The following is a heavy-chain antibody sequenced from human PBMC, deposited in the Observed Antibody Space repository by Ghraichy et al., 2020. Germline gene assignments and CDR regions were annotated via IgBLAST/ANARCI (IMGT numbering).Heavy chain of an antibody. CDR1: GFTISIYW. CDR3: AREGPGPTVDY. Sequence: GGSRRLSCAPSGFTISIYWMTWVRQAPGKGLEWVANIKEDGSEKYYVDSVKGRFTISRDNAKNSLYLQMNSLRAEDTAVYYCAREGPGPTVDYWGQGILVTVSS. V-gene: IGHV3-7*03. D-gene: IGHD1-1*01. CDR2: IKEDGSEK. J-gene: IGHJ4*02.